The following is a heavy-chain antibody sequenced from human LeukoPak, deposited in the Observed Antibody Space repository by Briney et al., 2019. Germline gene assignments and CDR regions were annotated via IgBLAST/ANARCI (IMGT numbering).Heavy chain of an antibody. CDR2: IIPIFGTA. J-gene: IGHJ4*02. CDR1: GGTFSSYA. V-gene: IGHV1-69*05. Sequence: SVKVSCKASGGTFSSYAISWVRQAPGQGLEWMGGIIPIFGTANYAQKFQGRVTITTDESTSTAYMELSSLRSEDTAVYYCARNSGYSSGWSFPPSVRDREYFDYWGQGTLVTVSS. D-gene: IGHD6-19*01. CDR3: ARNSGYSSGWSFPPSVRDREYFDY.